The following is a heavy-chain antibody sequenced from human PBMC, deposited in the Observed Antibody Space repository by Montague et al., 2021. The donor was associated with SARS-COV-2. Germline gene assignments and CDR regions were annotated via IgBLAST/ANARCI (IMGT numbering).Heavy chain of an antibody. Sequence: SETLSLTCTVSGASVGSSGWGWIRQSPGKGLEWIGYFYSVGSTDYNPSLKSRATISIDTSKNQFSLKVRSVTAADTAVYFCARETLTADAFDIWGQGTMVTVSS. CDR3: ARETLTADAFDI. J-gene: IGHJ3*02. CDR2: FYSVGST. V-gene: IGHV4-59*02. D-gene: IGHD5-18*01. CDR1: GASVGSSG.